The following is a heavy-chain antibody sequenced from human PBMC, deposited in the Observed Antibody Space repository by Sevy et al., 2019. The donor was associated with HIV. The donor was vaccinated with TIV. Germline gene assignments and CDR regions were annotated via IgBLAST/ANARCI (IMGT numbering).Heavy chain of an antibody. CDR3: ARGPLRDCTSTSCYEGDYYYYGMDV. Sequence: GGSLRLSCAASGFTFSNYGIHWVRQPPGKGLEWVAVIWSDGNKKYYADSVKGRFTISRDNSKNTLFLQMNSLRAEDTAVYYCARGPLRDCTSTSCYEGDYYYYGMDVWGQGTTFTVSS. D-gene: IGHD2-2*01. V-gene: IGHV3-33*01. CDR1: GFTFSNYG. CDR2: IWSDGNKK. J-gene: IGHJ6*02.